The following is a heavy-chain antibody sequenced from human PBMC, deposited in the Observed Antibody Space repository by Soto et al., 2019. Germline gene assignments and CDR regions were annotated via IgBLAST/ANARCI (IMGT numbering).Heavy chain of an antibody. Sequence: QVQLQESGPGLVKPSQTLSLTCTVSGGSISSGGYYWSWIRQHPGKGLEWIGYIYYSGSTYYIPSLKSRVTISVDTSKNQFSLKLGSVTAADTAVYYCARGPDGYNFPPCFDYWGQGTLVTVSS. CDR1: GGSISSGGYY. CDR2: IYYSGST. J-gene: IGHJ4*02. CDR3: ARGPDGYNFPPCFDY. D-gene: IGHD5-12*01. V-gene: IGHV4-31*03.